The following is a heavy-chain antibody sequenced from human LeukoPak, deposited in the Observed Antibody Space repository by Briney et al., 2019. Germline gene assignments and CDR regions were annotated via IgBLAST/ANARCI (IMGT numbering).Heavy chain of an antibody. CDR3: ARDQEGFDH. V-gene: IGHV1-46*01. CDR2: IYPRDGST. CDR1: GYTFTSNY. Sequence: ASVKVSCKASGYTFTSNYIHWVRQAPGQGLEWMGMIYPRDGSTSYAQKFQGRVTVTRDTSTSTVHMELSGLRSEDTAVYYCARDQEGFDHWGQGTLVTVSS. J-gene: IGHJ4*02.